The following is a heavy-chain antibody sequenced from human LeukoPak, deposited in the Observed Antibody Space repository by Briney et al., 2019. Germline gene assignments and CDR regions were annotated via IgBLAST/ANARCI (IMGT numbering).Heavy chain of an antibody. V-gene: IGHV3-30-3*01. CDR2: ISYDGNEK. J-gene: IGHJ6*03. CDR3: ARGRYYDILTGYPPILYYMDV. Sequence: GGSLRLSCVASGFTFSSDAMHWVRQTPGKGLEWVAVISYDGNEKYQVDSVKGRFTISRDNSKNTLYLQMNSLRAEDTALYYCARGRYYDILTGYPPILYYMDVWGKGTTVTVSS. D-gene: IGHD3-9*01. CDR1: GFTFSSDA.